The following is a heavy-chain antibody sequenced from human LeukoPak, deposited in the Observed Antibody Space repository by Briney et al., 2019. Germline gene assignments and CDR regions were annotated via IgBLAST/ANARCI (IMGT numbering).Heavy chain of an antibody. CDR3: ARDAQDIVVVPAAREGWFDP. V-gene: IGHV3-30*03. Sequence: PGRSLRLSCAASGFTFSSYGMHWVRQAPGKGLEWVAVISYDGSNKYYADSVKGRFTISRDNSKNTLYLQMNSLRAEDTAVYYCARDAQDIVVVPAAREGWFDPWGQGTLVTVSS. CDR1: GFTFSSYG. D-gene: IGHD2-2*01. J-gene: IGHJ5*02. CDR2: ISYDGSNK.